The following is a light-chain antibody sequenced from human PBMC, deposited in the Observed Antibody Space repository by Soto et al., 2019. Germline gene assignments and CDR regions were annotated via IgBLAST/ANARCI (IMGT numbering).Light chain of an antibody. CDR1: QSVSSY. CDR3: QQRSNWPWT. Sequence: EIVLTQSPATLSLSPGESATLSCRASQSVSSYLAWYQQKPGQAPRLLIYDASNRATGIPARFSGSGSGTDDTPTISSREPEEFAVYYWQQRSNWPWTFGQGTKVEIK. J-gene: IGKJ1*01. CDR2: DAS. V-gene: IGKV3-11*01.